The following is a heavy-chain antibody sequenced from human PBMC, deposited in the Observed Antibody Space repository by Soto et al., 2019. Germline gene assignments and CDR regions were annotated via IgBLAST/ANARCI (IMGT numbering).Heavy chain of an antibody. CDR2: INPNSGGT. D-gene: IGHD6-6*01. V-gene: IGHV1-2*04. CDR1: GYTFTGYY. Sequence: ASVKVSCKASGYTFTGYYMHWVRQAPGQGLEWMGWINPNSGGTNYAQKFQGWVTMTRDTCISTAYMELSRLRSDDTAVYYCARMYSSSHPDAFDIWRQGTMVT. CDR3: ARMYSSSHPDAFDI. J-gene: IGHJ3*02.